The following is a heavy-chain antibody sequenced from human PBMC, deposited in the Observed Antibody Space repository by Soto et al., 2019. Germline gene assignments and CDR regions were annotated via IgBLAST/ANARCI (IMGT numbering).Heavy chain of an antibody. Sequence: PSEILSLACNVSGGSISSGDYYWTWIRQSPGKGLEWIGYIYYTGSTFYSPSLKSRVTISLDTYENHFSLDMNSVTAADTAVYFCARVSGHTPRSSSVYFMDVWGQGPTVTVSS. V-gene: IGHV4-30-4*01. CDR1: GGSISSGDYY. CDR3: ARVSGHTPRSSSVYFMDV. D-gene: IGHD2-2*02. CDR2: IYYTGST. J-gene: IGHJ6*02.